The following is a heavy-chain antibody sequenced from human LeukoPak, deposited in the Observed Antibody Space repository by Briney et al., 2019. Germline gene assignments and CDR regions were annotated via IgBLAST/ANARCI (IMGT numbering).Heavy chain of an antibody. Sequence: SETLSLTCTVSGASISRYFWNWIRQPPGKELEWIGYISSGGSTNYNPSLKSRVTISINTSKNQFSLKLTSATAADTAVYYCARGDDYKSTLFDYWGQGTLVTVSS. CDR2: ISSGGST. D-gene: IGHD5-12*01. J-gene: IGHJ4*02. CDR1: GASISRYF. V-gene: IGHV4-59*01. CDR3: ARGDDYKSTLFDY.